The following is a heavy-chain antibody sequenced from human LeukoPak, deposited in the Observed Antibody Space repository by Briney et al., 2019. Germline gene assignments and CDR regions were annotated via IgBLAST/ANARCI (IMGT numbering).Heavy chain of an antibody. CDR2: IIPIFGTA. CDR1: GGTFSSYA. Sequence: GSSVKVSCKASGGTFSSYAISWVRQAPGQGLEWMGGIIPIFGTANYAQKFQGRVTITADESTSTAYMELSSLRSEDTAVYYCAKNSKYCSGGSCYSSTTYSFDYWGQGTLVTVSS. CDR3: AKNSKYCSGGSCYSSTTYSFDY. D-gene: IGHD2-15*01. J-gene: IGHJ4*02. V-gene: IGHV1-69*01.